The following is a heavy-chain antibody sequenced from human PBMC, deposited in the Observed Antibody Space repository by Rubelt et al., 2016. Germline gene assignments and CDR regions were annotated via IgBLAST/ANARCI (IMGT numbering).Heavy chain of an antibody. V-gene: IGHV3-21*04. Sequence: GKGLEWVSSISSSSSYIYYADSVKGRFTISRDNSKNTLYLQMNSLRAEDTAVYYCAKNEYSSSSVFDYWGQGTLVTVSS. CDR2: ISSSSSYI. D-gene: IGHD6-6*01. J-gene: IGHJ4*02. CDR3: AKNEYSSSSVFDY.